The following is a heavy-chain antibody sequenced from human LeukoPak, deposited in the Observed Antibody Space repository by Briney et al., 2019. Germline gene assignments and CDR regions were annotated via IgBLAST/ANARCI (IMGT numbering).Heavy chain of an antibody. D-gene: IGHD6-6*01. V-gene: IGHV4-4*07. J-gene: IGHJ6*03. CDR1: GGSISSYY. CDR2: IYTSGST. Sequence: SETLSLTCTVSGGSISSYYWSWIRQPAGKGLEWIGRIYTSGSTNYNPSLKSRVTMSVDTSKNQFSLKLSSVTAADTAVYYCARGAARLYYYYMDVWGKGTTVTVSS. CDR3: ARGAARLYYYYMDV.